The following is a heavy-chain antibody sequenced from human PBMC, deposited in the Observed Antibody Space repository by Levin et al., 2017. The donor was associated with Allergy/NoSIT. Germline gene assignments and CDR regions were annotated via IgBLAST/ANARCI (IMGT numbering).Heavy chain of an antibody. CDR3: ARRGEYFDN. J-gene: IGHJ4*02. CDR1: GYSFTSYW. V-gene: IGHV5-51*01. Sequence: GESLKISCKGSGYSFTSYWIAWVRQMPGKGLEWMGIVFPGDSDTRYSPSFQGQVTISVDKSISTAYLQCSSLKASDSAMYYCARRGEYFDNWGQGTLVTVSS. D-gene: IGHD3-16*01. CDR2: VFPGDSDT.